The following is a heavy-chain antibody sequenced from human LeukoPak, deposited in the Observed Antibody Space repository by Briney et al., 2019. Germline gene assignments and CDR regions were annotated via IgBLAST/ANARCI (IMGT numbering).Heavy chain of an antibody. J-gene: IGHJ5*02. CDR3: AKRAITTAGNLWFDP. D-gene: IGHD6-13*01. Sequence: SETLSLTCTVSGGSISSNYWGWIRQPPGKGLEYIAYIYSSGSTNYNPSLKSRVTISIDTSKNQFSLKLSSVTAADTAVYYCAKRAITTAGNLWFDPWGQGTLATVSS. CDR1: GGSISSNY. V-gene: IGHV4-59*08. CDR2: IYSSGST.